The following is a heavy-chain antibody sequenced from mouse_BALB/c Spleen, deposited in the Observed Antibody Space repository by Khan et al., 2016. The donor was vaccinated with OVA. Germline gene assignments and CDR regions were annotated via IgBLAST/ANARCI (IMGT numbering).Heavy chain of an antibody. V-gene: IGHV5-12-2*01. Sequence: EVELVESGGGLVQPGGSLKLSCAASGFTFSSYTMSWVRQTPEKRLEWVAYISNGGGSTYYPDTVKGRFTISRDNAKNTLYLQMSSLKSEDTAMYYCARHEYWGQGTLVTVSA. CDR1: GFTFSSYT. CDR3: ARHEY. J-gene: IGHJ3*01. CDR2: ISNGGGST.